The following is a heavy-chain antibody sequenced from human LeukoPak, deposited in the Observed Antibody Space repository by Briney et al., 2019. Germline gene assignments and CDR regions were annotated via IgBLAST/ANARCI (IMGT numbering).Heavy chain of an antibody. CDR2: INAGNGNT. CDR1: GYTFTSYA. Sequence: ASVKVSCKASGYTFTSYAMHWVRQAPGQRLEWMGWINAGNGNTKYSQKFQGSVTITRDTSASTAYMELSSLRSEDTAVYYCARADILTGAFDYWGQGTLVTVSS. CDR3: ARADILTGAFDY. V-gene: IGHV1-3*01. J-gene: IGHJ4*02. D-gene: IGHD3-9*01.